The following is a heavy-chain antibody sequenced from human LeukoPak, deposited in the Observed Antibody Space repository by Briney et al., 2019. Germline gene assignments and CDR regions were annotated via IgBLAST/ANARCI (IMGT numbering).Heavy chain of an antibody. CDR3: AFGIWGSYRQPFDY. Sequence: GGSLRLSCAASGFTFSSYSMNWVRQAPGKGLEWVSGISGSGGSTYYADSVKGGITISRDNTKNTLYLKINSLRDEDTAVYYCAFGIWGSYRQPFDYWGQGTLVTVSS. D-gene: IGHD3-16*02. V-gene: IGHV3-23*01. CDR2: ISGSGGST. J-gene: IGHJ4*02. CDR1: GFTFSSYS.